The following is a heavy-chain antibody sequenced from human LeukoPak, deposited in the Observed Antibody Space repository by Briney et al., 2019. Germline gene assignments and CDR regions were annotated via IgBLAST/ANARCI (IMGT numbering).Heavy chain of an antibody. J-gene: IGHJ4*02. CDR3: ARDRTTVTVFDY. D-gene: IGHD4-17*01. V-gene: IGHV3-74*01. Sequence: GGSLRLSCAASGFTFSSYWIHWVRQAPGKGLVWVSRVSTDGRTTSYADSVGGRFTISRDNAKNTVYLQMNSLRAEDTAVYYCARDRTTVTVFDYWGQGTLVTVSS. CDR1: GFTFSSYW. CDR2: VSTDGRTT.